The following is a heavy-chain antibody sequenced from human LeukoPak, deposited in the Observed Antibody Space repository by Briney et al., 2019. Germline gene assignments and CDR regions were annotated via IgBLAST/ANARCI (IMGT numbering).Heavy chain of an antibody. J-gene: IGHJ5*02. CDR1: GYTFTGYY. Sequence: ASVKVSCKASGYTFTGYYMHWVRQAPGQGLEWLGWINPKSGGTNSALKFQGRITMTRDTSITTAYMELSRLRSDDTAVYYCARGVGSSWFDPWGQGTLVTVSS. V-gene: IGHV1-2*02. D-gene: IGHD6-13*01. CDR3: ARGVGSSWFDP. CDR2: INPKSGGT.